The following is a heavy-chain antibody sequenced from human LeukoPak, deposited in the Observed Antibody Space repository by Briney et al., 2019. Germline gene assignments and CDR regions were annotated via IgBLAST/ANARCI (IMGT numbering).Heavy chain of an antibody. D-gene: IGHD2-2*01. V-gene: IGHV3-9*01. CDR3: AGASYVVIAAATAFDI. Sequence: PGRSLRLSCAASGFTFDDYAMHWVRQAPGKGLEWVSGISWNSGSIGYADSVKGRFTISRDNAKNSLYLQMNSLRAEDTAVYYCAGASYVVIAAATAFDIWGQGTMVTVSS. J-gene: IGHJ3*02. CDR1: GFTFDDYA. CDR2: ISWNSGSI.